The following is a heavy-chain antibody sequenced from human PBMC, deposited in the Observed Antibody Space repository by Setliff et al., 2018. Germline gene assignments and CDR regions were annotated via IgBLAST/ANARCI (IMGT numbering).Heavy chain of an antibody. Sequence: ASVKVSCKASGGTLSSYAISWVRQAPGKGLEWMGGLDPEKGETLYAQKLQGRVSMTGDTSTDTAYMELGSPRSEDTAVYFCWFGEHVGPFDIWGQGTRVTVSS. D-gene: IGHD3-10*01. CDR3: WFGEHVGPFDI. V-gene: IGHV1-24*01. CDR2: LDPEKGET. CDR1: GGTLSSYA. J-gene: IGHJ3*02.